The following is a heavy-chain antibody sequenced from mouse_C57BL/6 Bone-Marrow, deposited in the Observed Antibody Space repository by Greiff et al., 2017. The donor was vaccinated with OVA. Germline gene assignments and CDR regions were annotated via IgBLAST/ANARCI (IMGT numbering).Heavy chain of an antibody. J-gene: IGHJ2*01. D-gene: IGHD1-1*01. CDR1: GYTFTSYG. CDR3: ATSYYGSFYFDY. CDR2: IYPRSGNT. V-gene: IGHV1-81*01. Sequence: QVQLQQSGAELARPGASVKLSCKASGYTFTSYGISWVKQRTGQGLEWIGEIYPRSGNTYYNEKFKGKATLTADKSSSTEYMELRSLTSEDSAVYFCATSYYGSFYFDYWGQGTTLTVSS.